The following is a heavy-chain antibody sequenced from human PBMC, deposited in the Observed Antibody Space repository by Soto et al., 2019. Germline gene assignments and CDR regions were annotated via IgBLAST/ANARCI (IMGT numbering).Heavy chain of an antibody. CDR3: APPGRGDFTSMVNYFSYGLDA. V-gene: IGHV3-33*01. CDR2: IWSDWGNS. J-gene: IGHJ6*02. Sequence: QLVESGGGVVQHGGSLSLSCSATASAFTFSDHGMHWVRQTPGKGLEWLAVIWSDWGNSYYGDSVEGRFTISRDNSENTLQLQMNSLSDEDTCVYYCAPPGRGDFTSMVNYFSYGLDAWGQGTTVAVSS. D-gene: IGHD5-18*01. CDR1: AFTFSDHG.